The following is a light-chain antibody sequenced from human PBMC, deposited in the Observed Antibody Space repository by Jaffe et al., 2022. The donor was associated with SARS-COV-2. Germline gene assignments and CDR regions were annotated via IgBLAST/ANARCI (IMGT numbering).Light chain of an antibody. CDR1: ALPKQY. CDR3: QSADSSGTYNWV. V-gene: IGLV3-25*03. Sequence: SYELTQPPSVSVSPGQTARITCSGDALPKQYAYWFQQKPGQAPVLLIYKDTERPSGIPERFSGSSSGTTVTLTISGVQAEDEADYYCQSADSSGTYNWVFGGGTKLTVL. CDR2: KDT. J-gene: IGLJ3*02.